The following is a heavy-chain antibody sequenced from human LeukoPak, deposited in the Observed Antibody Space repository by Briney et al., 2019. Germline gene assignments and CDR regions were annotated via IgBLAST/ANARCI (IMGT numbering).Heavy chain of an antibody. J-gene: IGHJ4*02. D-gene: IGHD3-22*01. V-gene: IGHV3-9*01. CDR1: GFTFDDYA. Sequence: PGGSLKLSCAASGFTFDDYAMHWVRQAPGKGLEWVSGISWNSGSIGYADSVKARFTISRDNAKNSLYLQMNSLRAEDTALYYCAKDIMAHPTMTELYWGQGTLVTVSS. CDR2: ISWNSGSI. CDR3: AKDIMAHPTMTELY.